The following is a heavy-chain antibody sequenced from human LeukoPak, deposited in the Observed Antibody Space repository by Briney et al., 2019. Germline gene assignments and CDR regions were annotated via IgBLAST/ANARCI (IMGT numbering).Heavy chain of an antibody. J-gene: IGHJ5*02. V-gene: IGHV1-2*02. CDR2: INPNSGGT. CDR1: GYTFTGYY. D-gene: IGHD6-13*01. CDR3: ARGKQLVRNNWFDP. Sequence: ASVKVSCKASGYTFTGYYMHWVRQAPGQGLEWMGWINPNSGGTNYAQKFQGRVTMTRDTPISTAYMELSRLRSDDTAVYYCARGKQLVRNNWFDPWGQGTLVTVSS.